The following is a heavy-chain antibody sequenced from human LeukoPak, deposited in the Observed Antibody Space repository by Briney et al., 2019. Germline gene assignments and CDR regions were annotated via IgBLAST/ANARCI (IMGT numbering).Heavy chain of an antibody. CDR2: IIQDGSET. J-gene: IGHJ6*03. V-gene: IGHV3-7*01. Sequence: GGSLRLSCAASGFTFSSYSMNWVRQAPGKGLEWVAKIIQDGSETYHVDSVKGRFTISRDNAKNSLYLQMNSLRAEDTAVYYCASSAGYYYYYMDVWGKGTTVTVSS. CDR3: ASSAGYYYYYMDV. D-gene: IGHD6-13*01. CDR1: GFTFSSYS.